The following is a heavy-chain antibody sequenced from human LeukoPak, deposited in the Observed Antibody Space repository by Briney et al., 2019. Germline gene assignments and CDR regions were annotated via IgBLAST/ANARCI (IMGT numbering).Heavy chain of an antibody. D-gene: IGHD2-2*01. V-gene: IGHV1-8*01. CDR2: MNPNSGNT. CDR1: GYTFTSYD. Sequence: ASVKVSCKASGYTFTSYDINWVRQATGQGLEWMGWMNPNSGNTGYAQKFQGRVTITADESTSTAYMELSSLRSEDTAVYYCARGDIVVVPAAYWGQGTLVTVSS. CDR3: ARGDIVVVPAAY. J-gene: IGHJ4*02.